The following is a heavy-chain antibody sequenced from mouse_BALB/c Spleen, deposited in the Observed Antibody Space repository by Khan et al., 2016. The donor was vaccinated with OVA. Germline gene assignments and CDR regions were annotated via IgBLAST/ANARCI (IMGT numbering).Heavy chain of an antibody. D-gene: IGHD1-1*01. CDR3: ARIYGSDFDY. CDR2: INPHIGET. Sequence: VQLKQSGPELVKPGASVKISRKASGYSFTGYFMNWVIQSHGKSLEWIGRINPHIGETFYNQKFKGKAILTVDESSSTAHMELRSLASEDSAVYYCARIYGSDFDYWGQGTTLTVSS. J-gene: IGHJ2*01. CDR1: GYSFTGYF. V-gene: IGHV1-20*02.